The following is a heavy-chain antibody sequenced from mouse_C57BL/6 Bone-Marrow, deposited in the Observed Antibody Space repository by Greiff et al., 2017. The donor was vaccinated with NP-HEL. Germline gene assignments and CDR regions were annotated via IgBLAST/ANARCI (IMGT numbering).Heavy chain of an antibody. CDR1: GFTFSSYA. V-gene: IGHV5-4*01. D-gene: IGHD1-2*01. CDR2: ISDGGSYT. CDR3: ARDPLGSFDY. Sequence: DVMLVESGGGLVKPGGSLKLSCAASGFTFSSYAMSWVRQTPEKRLEWVATISDGGSYTYYPDNVKGRFTISRDNAKNNLYLQMSHLKSEDTAMYYCARDPLGSFDYWGQGTTLTVSS. J-gene: IGHJ2*01.